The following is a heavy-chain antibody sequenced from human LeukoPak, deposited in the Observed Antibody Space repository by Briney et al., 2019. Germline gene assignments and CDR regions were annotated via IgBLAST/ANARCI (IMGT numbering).Heavy chain of an antibody. CDR1: GFTFSSHS. V-gene: IGHV3-48*02. CDR2: ISSAGRT. D-gene: IGHD1-26*01. CDR3: ARESVSGSYEDY. J-gene: IGHJ4*02. Sequence: GGSLRLSCGASGFTFSSHSMSWVRQAPGRGLEWVSYISSAGRTYYADSVDGRFTTSRDNAKNSLYLQMNSLRDEDTAVYYCARESVSGSYEDYWGQGTLVTVSS.